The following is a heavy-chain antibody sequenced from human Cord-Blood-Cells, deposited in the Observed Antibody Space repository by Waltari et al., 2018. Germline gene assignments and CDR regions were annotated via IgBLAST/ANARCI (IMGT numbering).Heavy chain of an antibody. V-gene: IGHV4-59*01. J-gene: IGHJ3*02. Sequence: QVQLQESGPGLVKPSETLSLTCTVSGGSISSYYWSWIRQPPGQGLEWIGYIYYSGSTNYNPSLKSRVTISVDTSKNQFSLKLSSVTAADTAVYYCARGYCSSTSCYGPNAFDIWGQGTMVTVSS. CDR3: ARGYCSSTSCYGPNAFDI. CDR1: GGSISSYY. CDR2: IYYSGST. D-gene: IGHD2-2*01.